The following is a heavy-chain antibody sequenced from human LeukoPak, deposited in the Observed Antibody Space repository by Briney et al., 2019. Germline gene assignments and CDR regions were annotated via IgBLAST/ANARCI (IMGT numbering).Heavy chain of an antibody. CDR1: GFTVSNNY. D-gene: IGHD1-26*01. J-gene: IGHJ3*02. Sequence: GGSLRLSCAASGFTVSNNYMSWVRQAPGKGLEWVSVIYSGGSTYHADSVKGRFTISRDNSKNTLYLQMNSLRVEDTDVYYCARGVGQDAFDIWGQGTMVTVSS. CDR2: IYSGGST. V-gene: IGHV3-53*01. CDR3: ARGVGQDAFDI.